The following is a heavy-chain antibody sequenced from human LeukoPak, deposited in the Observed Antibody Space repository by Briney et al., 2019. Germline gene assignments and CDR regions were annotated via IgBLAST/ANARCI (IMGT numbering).Heavy chain of an antibody. J-gene: IGHJ4*02. CDR1: GGSISSGGYY. CDR2: IYYSGST. V-gene: IGHV4-61*08. Sequence: SETLSLTCTVSGGSISSGGYYWSWIRQPPGKGLEWIGYIYYSGSTNYNPSLKSRVTISVDTSKNQFSLKLSSVTAADTAVYYCAGGAVAATYFDYWGQGTLVTVSS. CDR3: AGGAVAATYFDY. D-gene: IGHD6-19*01.